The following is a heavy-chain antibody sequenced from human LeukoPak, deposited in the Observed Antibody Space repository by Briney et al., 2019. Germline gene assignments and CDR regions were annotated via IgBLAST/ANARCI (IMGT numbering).Heavy chain of an antibody. Sequence: ASVKVSCKASGYTFTSYDINWVRQATGQGLEWMGWMIPNSGNAGYAQEFQGRVTMTRDTSITTAYMELSSLRSEDTAIYYCARGEWELGYWGQGTLVTVSS. CDR2: MIPNSGNA. D-gene: IGHD1-26*01. J-gene: IGHJ4*02. V-gene: IGHV1-8*01. CDR3: ARGEWELGY. CDR1: GYTFTSYD.